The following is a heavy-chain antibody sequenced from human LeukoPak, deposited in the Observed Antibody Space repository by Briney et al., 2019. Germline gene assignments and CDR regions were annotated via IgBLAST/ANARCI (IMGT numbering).Heavy chain of an antibody. CDR2: IIPILGIA. Sequence: SVKVSCKASGGTFSSYAISWVRQAPGQGLEWMGRIIPILGIANYAQKFQGRVTITADKSTSTAYMELSSLRSEDTAVYYCASTSDLWDYYYGMDVWGQGTTVTVSS. CDR1: GGTFSSYA. V-gene: IGHV1-69*04. CDR3: ASTSDLWDYYYGMDV. J-gene: IGHJ6*02. D-gene: IGHD2-2*01.